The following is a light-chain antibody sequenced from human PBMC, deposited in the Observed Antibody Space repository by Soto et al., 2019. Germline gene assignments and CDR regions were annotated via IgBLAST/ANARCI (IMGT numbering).Light chain of an antibody. CDR2: AAS. CDR1: QSLSSSY. V-gene: IGKV3-20*01. Sequence: ESVLTQSPGTLSLSPGERATLSCRASQSLSSSYIAWYQQKPGQAPRLLIYAASSRATGIPDRFSGSGSGTDFTLTISRLESEDFAVYYCQQYGGSPPVTFGQGTRLDMK. J-gene: IGKJ5*01. CDR3: QQYGGSPPVT.